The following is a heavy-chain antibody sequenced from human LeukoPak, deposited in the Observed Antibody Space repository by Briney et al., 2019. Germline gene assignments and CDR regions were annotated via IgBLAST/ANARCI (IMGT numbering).Heavy chain of an antibody. Sequence: PGGSLRLSCAASGFNFSIYSMNWVRQAPGKGLEWVSASTGSGGTTYCADSVMGRFTISRDNSKNTLYLQMNSLRAEDTAVYYCAKLQSDGLRTYYGMDVWGQGTTVTVSS. CDR1: GFNFSIYS. CDR3: AKLQSDGLRTYYGMDV. D-gene: IGHD4-17*01. J-gene: IGHJ6*02. CDR2: STGSGGTT. V-gene: IGHV3-23*01.